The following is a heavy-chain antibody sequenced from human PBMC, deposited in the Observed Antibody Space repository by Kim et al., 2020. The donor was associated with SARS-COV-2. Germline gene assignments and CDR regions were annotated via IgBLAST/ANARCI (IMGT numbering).Heavy chain of an antibody. CDR2: ISYDGSNK. J-gene: IGHJ4*02. CDR1: GFTFSSYG. CDR3: AKDLEPSMGSGSYEVDY. D-gene: IGHD3-10*01. V-gene: IGHV3-30*18. Sequence: GGSLRLSCAASGFTFSSYGMHWVRQAPGKGLEWVAVISYDGSNKYYADSVKGRFTISRDNSKNTLYLQMNSLRAEDTAVYYCAKDLEPSMGSGSYEVDYWGQGTLVTVSS.